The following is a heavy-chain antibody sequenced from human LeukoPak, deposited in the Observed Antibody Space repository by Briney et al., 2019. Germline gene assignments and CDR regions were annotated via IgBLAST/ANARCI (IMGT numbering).Heavy chain of an antibody. CDR1: GFSFDDNA. CDR3: ARAGSGWRSDF. Sequence: GGSLRLSCAASGFSFDDNAMYWVRQAPGKGLEWVSLISGDGATTYYADSVKGRFTISRDDAKNSLFLQMNSLRAEDTAVYYCARAGSGWRSDFWGQGTLVTVSS. J-gene: IGHJ4*02. CDR2: ISGDGATT. D-gene: IGHD6-19*01. V-gene: IGHV3-43*02.